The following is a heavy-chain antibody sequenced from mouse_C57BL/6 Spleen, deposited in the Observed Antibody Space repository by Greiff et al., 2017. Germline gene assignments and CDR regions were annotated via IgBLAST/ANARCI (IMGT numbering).Heavy chain of an antibody. CDR3: ARRGDGNYEGYAMDY. Sequence: QVQLQQPGAELVRPGSSVKLSCKASGYTFTSYWMHWVKQRPIQGLEWIGNIDPSDSETHYNQKFKDKATLTVDKSSSTAYMQLSSLTSEDSAVYYCARRGDGNYEGYAMDYWGQGTSGTVSS. CDR2: IDPSDSET. J-gene: IGHJ4*01. D-gene: IGHD2-1*01. V-gene: IGHV1-52*01. CDR1: GYTFTSYW.